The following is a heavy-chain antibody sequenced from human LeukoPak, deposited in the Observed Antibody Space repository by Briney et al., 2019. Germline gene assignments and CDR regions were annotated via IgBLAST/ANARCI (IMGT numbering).Heavy chain of an antibody. Sequence: GGSLRLSCAASGFTVSSNYMSWVRQAPGKGLEWVSVIYSGGSTYYADSVKGRFTISRDNSKNTLYLQMNSLRAEDTAVYYCASNPVRASGSCPIRYFDWYYYYYGMDVWGQGTTVTVSS. V-gene: IGHV3-66*01. CDR3: ASNPVRASGSCPIRYFDWYYYYYGMDV. CDR2: IYSGGST. D-gene: IGHD3-9*01. CDR1: GFTVSSNY. J-gene: IGHJ6*02.